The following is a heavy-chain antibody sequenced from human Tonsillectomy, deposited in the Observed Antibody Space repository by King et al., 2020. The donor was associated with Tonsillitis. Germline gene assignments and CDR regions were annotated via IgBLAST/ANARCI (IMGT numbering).Heavy chain of an antibody. D-gene: IGHD3-22*01. Sequence: SSGDYYWSWIRQPPGKGLEWIGYIYYSESTYYNPSLKSRVTISVDTSKNQFSLKLSSVTAADTAVYYCARDHYYYDSSGYYSWNWFDPWGQGTLVTVSS. V-gene: IGHV4-30-4*01. CDR3: ARDHYYYDSSGYYSWNWFDP. CDR1: SSGDYY. CDR2: IYYSEST. J-gene: IGHJ5*02.